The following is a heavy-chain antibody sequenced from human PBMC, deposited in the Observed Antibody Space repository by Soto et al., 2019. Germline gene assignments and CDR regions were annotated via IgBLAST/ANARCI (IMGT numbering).Heavy chain of an antibody. D-gene: IGHD4-17*01. V-gene: IGHV4-31*03. CDR2: IYYSGST. Sequence: SETLSLTCTVSGGSISSGGYYWSWIRQHPGKGLEWIGYIYYSGSTYYNPSLKSRVTISVDTSKNQFSLKLSSVTAADTAVYYCASGDYVRFDYWGQGTLVTVSS. J-gene: IGHJ4*02. CDR1: GGSISSGGYY. CDR3: ASGDYVRFDY.